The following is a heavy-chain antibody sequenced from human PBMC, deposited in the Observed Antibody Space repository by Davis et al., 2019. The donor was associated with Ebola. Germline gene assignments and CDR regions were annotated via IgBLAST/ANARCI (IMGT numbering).Heavy chain of an antibody. Sequence: HTGGSLRLSCAASGFTFSSYSMNWVRQAPGKGLVWVSRINSDGSSTNYADSVKGRFTISGDNAKNTLYLQMNSLRAEDTAMYYCTRGGAGVVAAPDNWFDPWGQGTLVTVSS. J-gene: IGHJ5*02. CDR2: INSDGSST. CDR1: GFTFSSYS. D-gene: IGHD2-15*01. V-gene: IGHV3-74*01. CDR3: TRGGAGVVAAPDNWFDP.